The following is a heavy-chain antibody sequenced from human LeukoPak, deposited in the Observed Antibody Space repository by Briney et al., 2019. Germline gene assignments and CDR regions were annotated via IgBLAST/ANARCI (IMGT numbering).Heavy chain of an antibody. J-gene: IGHJ4*02. CDR2: ISGSGGST. CDR1: GFTFTSYA. D-gene: IGHD4-17*01. Sequence: PGGSLRLSCAASGFTFTSYAMSWVRQAPGKGLEWVSAISGSGGSTYYADSVKGRFTISRDNSKNTLYLQMNSLRAEDTGVYYCAKDISYGDYSPDYWGQGTLVTVSS. V-gene: IGHV3-23*01. CDR3: AKDISYGDYSPDY.